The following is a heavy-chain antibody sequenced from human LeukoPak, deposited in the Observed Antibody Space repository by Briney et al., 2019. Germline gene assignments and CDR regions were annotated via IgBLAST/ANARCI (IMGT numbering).Heavy chain of an antibody. Sequence: SETLSLTCAVYGGSFSGYYWSWIRQPPGKGLEWIGEINHSGSTNYNPSLKSRVTISVDTSKNQFSLKLSSVTAADTAVYYCARGGHIVVETAGLRYWGQGTLVTVSS. D-gene: IGHD2-21*02. V-gene: IGHV4-34*01. CDR1: GGSFSGYY. CDR2: INHSGST. J-gene: IGHJ4*02. CDR3: ARGGHIVVETAGLRY.